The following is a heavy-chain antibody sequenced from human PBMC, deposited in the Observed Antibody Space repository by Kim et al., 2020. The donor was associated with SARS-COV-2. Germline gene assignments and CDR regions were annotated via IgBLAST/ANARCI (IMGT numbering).Heavy chain of an antibody. Sequence: GGSLRLSCTASGFTFRTYGMHWVRQAPGKGLEWVAFISYDGTNENVADSVKGRFTISRDNSQNTLDLQMNSLGAEDTAVYYCAKDFRYSCPFYYYYYGM. CDR3: AKDFRYSCPFYYYYYGM. V-gene: IGHV3-30*18. CDR1: GFTFRTYG. D-gene: IGHD3-16*02. CDR2: ISYDGTNE. J-gene: IGHJ6*01.